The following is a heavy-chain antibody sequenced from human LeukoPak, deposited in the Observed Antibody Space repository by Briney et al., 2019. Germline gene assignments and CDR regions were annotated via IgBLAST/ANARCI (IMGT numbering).Heavy chain of an antibody. CDR2: ISYDGSNK. J-gene: IGHJ4*02. CDR3: AKDRATSSGSYYGYFDY. Sequence: GGSLRLSCAASGXTFNGYDMHWVRQTPGKGLEWVAVISYDGSNKYYADSVKGRFTISRDNSKNTLYLQMNSLRAEDTAVYYRAKDRATSSGSYYGYFDYWGQGILVTVSS. V-gene: IGHV3-30*18. D-gene: IGHD1-26*01. CDR1: GXTFNGYD.